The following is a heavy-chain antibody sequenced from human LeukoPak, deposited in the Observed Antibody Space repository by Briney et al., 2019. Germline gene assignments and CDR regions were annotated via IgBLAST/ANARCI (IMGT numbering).Heavy chain of an antibody. D-gene: IGHD2-8*01. Sequence: GRSLTLSCAASGFMFSHFGINWVRQAPGKGLEWVAVISYDAKNKYYADSVKGRFTISRDNSKNTLYLQINSLSGEDTAVYYCAKDASGVSGEYFQHWGQGTLVTVSS. CDR2: ISYDAKNK. V-gene: IGHV3-30*18. CDR1: GFMFSHFG. CDR3: AKDASGVSGEYFQH. J-gene: IGHJ1*01.